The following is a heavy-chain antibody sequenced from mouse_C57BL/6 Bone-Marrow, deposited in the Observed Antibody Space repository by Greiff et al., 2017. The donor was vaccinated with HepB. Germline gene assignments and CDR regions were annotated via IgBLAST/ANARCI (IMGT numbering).Heavy chain of an antibody. V-gene: IGHV3-6*01. D-gene: IGHD1-1*01. CDR2: ISYDGSN. J-gene: IGHJ4*01. Sequence: EVQLQQSGPGLVKPSQSLSLTCSVTGYSITSGYYWNWIRQFPGNKLEWMGYISYDGSNNYNPSLKNRISITRDTSKNQFFLKLNSVTTEDTATYYCARAVNAMDYWGQGTSVTVSS. CDR1: GYSITSGYY. CDR3: ARAVNAMDY.